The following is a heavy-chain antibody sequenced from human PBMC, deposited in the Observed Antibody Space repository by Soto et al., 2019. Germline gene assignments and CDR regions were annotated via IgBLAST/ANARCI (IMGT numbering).Heavy chain of an antibody. CDR3: ARVLSVAPYYYGMDV. J-gene: IGHJ6*01. D-gene: IGHD2-15*01. CDR1: GGSISSYY. CDR2: IYTSGST. V-gene: IGHV4-4*07. Sequence: QVQLQESGPGLVKPSETLSLTCTVSGGSISSYYWSWIRQPAGKGLQWIGRIYTSGSTNYNPSLKSRVTMSVDTSKNQFSLKLCSVTAADTAVYYCARVLSVAPYYYGMDVWGQGTTVTVSS.